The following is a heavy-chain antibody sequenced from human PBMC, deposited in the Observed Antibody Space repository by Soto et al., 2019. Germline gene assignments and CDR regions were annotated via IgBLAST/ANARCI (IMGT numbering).Heavy chain of an antibody. Sequence: QEQLVQSGAEVKKPGSSVKVSCKASGDTFSTYTINWVRQAPGQGLEWMGSIIPMFGTVNYAQKFQGRVTITADDSTSTAYMELSSLRSEDTAVYYCARGYSSGWWYFDYWGQGTLVTVSS. D-gene: IGHD6-19*01. CDR3: ARGYSSGWWYFDY. V-gene: IGHV1-69*18. CDR1: GDTFSTYT. J-gene: IGHJ4*02. CDR2: IIPMFGTV.